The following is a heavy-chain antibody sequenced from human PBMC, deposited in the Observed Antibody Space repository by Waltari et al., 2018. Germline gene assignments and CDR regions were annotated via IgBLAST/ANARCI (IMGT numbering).Heavy chain of an antibody. CDR3: ATVHVPGLSPQPLEDS. CDR1: GYNFTGQH. D-gene: IGHD3-10*01. V-gene: IGHV1-2*06. CDR2: INPNSGGT. Sequence: QVQLEQSGAVVKTPGASGRASCNASGYNFTGQHTRWVRKGLGPGLEGMGRINPNSGGTNYAQKFQARVTMTSETPISTAYMELSRLGSDDTAVYYCATVHVPGLSPQPLEDSWGQGTLVTVSS. J-gene: IGHJ5*01.